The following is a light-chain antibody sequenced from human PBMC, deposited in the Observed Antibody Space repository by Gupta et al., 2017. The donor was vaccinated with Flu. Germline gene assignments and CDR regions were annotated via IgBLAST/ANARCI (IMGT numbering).Light chain of an antibody. J-gene: IGKJ3*01. V-gene: IGKV1-9*01. CDR3: QQLKRSPFT. CDR2: AAS. Sequence: PTFRSASVGDRGTITCRASQGISSYLAWYQQKPGKAPKLLIYAASKLESGVPARFSGSGSGTEFTLTISSRQPEDFATYYCQQLKRSPFTFGHGTKVEIK. CDR1: QGISSY.